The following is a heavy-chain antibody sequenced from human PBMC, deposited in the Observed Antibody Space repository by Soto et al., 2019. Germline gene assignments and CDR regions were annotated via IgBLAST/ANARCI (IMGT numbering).Heavy chain of an antibody. Sequence: SQTLSLTCAISGDSVSIDTASWNWIMQSPSRGLEWLGRTYFRSKWYNDYAVSAKSRIIINPDTSNNQFSLQLNSVTPEDTAVYFCAKGDNLGPKTGYAFDPWGQGIMVTVSS. CDR1: GDSVSIDTAS. D-gene: IGHD5-12*01. CDR3: AKGDNLGPKTGYAFDP. V-gene: IGHV6-1*01. J-gene: IGHJ5*02. CDR2: TYFRSKWYN.